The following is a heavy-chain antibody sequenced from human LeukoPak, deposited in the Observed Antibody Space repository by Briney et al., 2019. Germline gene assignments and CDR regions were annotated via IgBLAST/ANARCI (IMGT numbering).Heavy chain of an antibody. CDR1: GGSISSYY. CDR3: AGEGHYYDSRGYYYGGEDY. Sequence: PSETLSLTCTVSGGSISSYYWSWIRQPAGKGLEWIGRIYTRGSTNYNPSLKSRVTMSVDTSKNQFSLKLSSVTAADTAVYYCAGEGHYYDSRGYYYGGEDYWGQGTLVTVSS. D-gene: IGHD3-22*01. V-gene: IGHV4-4*07. CDR2: IYTRGST. J-gene: IGHJ4*02.